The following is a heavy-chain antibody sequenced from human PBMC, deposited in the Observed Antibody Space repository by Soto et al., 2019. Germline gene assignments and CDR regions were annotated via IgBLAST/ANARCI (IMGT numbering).Heavy chain of an antibody. CDR2: ISGSGGST. CDR1: GFTFSGYA. D-gene: IGHD6-6*01. V-gene: IGHV3-23*01. J-gene: IGHJ4*02. CDR3: AKDQRSTSSRARFDY. Sequence: EVQVLESGGGLVQPGGSLRLSCAASGFTFSGYAMNWVRQAPGKGLEWVSGISGSGGSTYYADSVKGRFTISRDNSKNTLYLQMNTLRADDTAVYYCAKDQRSTSSRARFDYWGQGTLVTVSS.